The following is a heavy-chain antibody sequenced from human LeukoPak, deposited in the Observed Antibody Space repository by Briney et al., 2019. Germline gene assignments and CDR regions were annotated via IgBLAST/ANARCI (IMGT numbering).Heavy chain of an antibody. J-gene: IGHJ2*01. D-gene: IGHD2-2*01. CDR1: GVSITNGNHF. Sequence: SETLSLTCTVSGVSITNGNHFWAWIRQPAGKGLEWIGRVYTSGSTNYNPSLKSRVTISIDTSKKQFSLKLTSVTAADTAVYYCARDVPSYCSATSCFKPNWYFDLWGRGTLVTVSS. CDR3: ARDVPSYCSATSCFKPNWYFDL. V-gene: IGHV4-61*02. CDR2: VYTSGST.